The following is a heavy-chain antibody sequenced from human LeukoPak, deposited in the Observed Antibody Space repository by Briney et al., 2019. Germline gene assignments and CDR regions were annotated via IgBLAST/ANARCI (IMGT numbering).Heavy chain of an antibody. Sequence: GASVKLSCKASVYTFTNYVLHWVRQAPGQRLEWMGWINAGDGNIKYSQDFQGRVTITRDTSASTAYMDLSSLRSEDVAVYYCAIDVSVATYYFYYWGQGTLVTVSS. V-gene: IGHV1-3*03. CDR3: AIDVSVATYYFYY. J-gene: IGHJ4*02. CDR1: VYTFTNYV. CDR2: INAGDGNI. D-gene: IGHD5-12*01.